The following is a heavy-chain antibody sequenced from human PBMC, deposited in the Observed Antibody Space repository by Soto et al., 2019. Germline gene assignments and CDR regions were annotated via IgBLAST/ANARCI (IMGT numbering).Heavy chain of an antibody. CDR1: GGTFSSYA. Sequence: SVKVSCKASGGTFSSYAISWVRQAPGQGLEWMGGIIPIFGTANYAQKFQGRVTITADESTSTAYMELSSLRSEDTAVYYCARDQAAGAYYYGMDVWGQGTTVTVSS. CDR3: ARDQAAGAYYYGMDV. V-gene: IGHV1-69*13. CDR2: IIPIFGTA. J-gene: IGHJ6*02. D-gene: IGHD6-13*01.